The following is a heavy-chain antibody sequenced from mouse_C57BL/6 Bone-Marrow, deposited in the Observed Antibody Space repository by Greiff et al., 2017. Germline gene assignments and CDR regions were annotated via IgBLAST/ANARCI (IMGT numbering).Heavy chain of an antibody. V-gene: IGHV2-2*01. D-gene: IGHD1-1*01. CDR2: IWSGGST. J-gene: IGHJ4*01. Sequence: VKLMESGPGLVQPSQSLSITCTVSGFSLTSYGVHWVRQSPGKGLEWLGVIWSGGSTDYNAALISRLSISKDNSKGQVFFKMNSLQADDTAIYYCGGYYCGRDAMDYWGQGTSVTVSS. CDR1: GFSLTSYG. CDR3: GGYYCGRDAMDY.